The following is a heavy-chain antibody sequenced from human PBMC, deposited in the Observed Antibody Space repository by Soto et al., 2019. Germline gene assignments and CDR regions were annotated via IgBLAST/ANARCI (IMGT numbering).Heavy chain of an antibody. D-gene: IGHD2-2*01. J-gene: IGHJ3*02. CDR1: GFTVSRNY. Sequence: PGGSLRLSCAASGFTVSRNYMNWVRQAPGKGLEWVSLIYSGGDTYYADSVKGRFTISRDNSKNTLYLQMNSLRAEDTAVYYCARTQENCISTSCYLLDAFDIWGQGTMVTVSS. CDR3: ARTQENCISTSCYLLDAFDI. V-gene: IGHV3-66*01. CDR2: IYSGGDT.